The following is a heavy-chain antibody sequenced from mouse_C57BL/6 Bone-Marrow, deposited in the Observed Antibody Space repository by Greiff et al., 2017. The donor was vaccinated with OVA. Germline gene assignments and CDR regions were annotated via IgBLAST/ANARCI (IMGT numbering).Heavy chain of an antibody. J-gene: IGHJ1*03. CDR2: IHPNSGST. V-gene: IGHV1-64*01. CDR1: GYTFTSYW. Sequence: QVKLQQPGAALVKPGASVKLSCKASGYTFTSYWMHWVKQRPGQGLEWIGMIHPNSGSTNYNEKFKSKATLTVDKSSSTAYMQLSSLTSEDSAFYYCAIEGIYYGNYCWYFYVWGTGTTVTVSS. CDR3: AIEGIYYGNYCWYFYV. D-gene: IGHD2-1*01.